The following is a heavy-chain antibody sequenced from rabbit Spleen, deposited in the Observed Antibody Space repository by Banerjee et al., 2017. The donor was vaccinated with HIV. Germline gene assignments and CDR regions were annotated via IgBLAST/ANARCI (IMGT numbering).Heavy chain of an antibody. V-gene: IGHV1S7*01. CDR2: IDPIFGIA. CDR3: VREVANIGGDYGPYYFDL. J-gene: IGHJ4*01. CDR1: GFDFSRYY. D-gene: IGHD2-1*01. Sequence: QLVESRGGLVQPGESLTLSCKASGFDFSRYYMSWVRQAPGKGLEWIGDIDPIFGIAVYASWVNGRFTISSHNAQNTLYLQLNSLTAADTATYFCVREVANIGGDYGPYYFDLWGPGTLVTVS.